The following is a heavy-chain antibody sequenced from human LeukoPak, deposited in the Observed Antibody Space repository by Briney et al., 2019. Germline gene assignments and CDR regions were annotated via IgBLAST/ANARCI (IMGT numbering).Heavy chain of an antibody. V-gene: IGHV1-2*02. D-gene: IGHD3-3*01. J-gene: IGHJ5*02. Sequence: VASVTVSCTASGYTFTGYYMHWVRQAPGQGLEWMGWINPNSGGTNYAQKFQGRVTMTRDTSISTAYMELSRLRSDDTAVYYCARDSYPNYDFWSGYTNWFDPWGQGTLVTVSS. CDR1: GYTFTGYY. CDR3: ARDSYPNYDFWSGYTNWFDP. CDR2: INPNSGGT.